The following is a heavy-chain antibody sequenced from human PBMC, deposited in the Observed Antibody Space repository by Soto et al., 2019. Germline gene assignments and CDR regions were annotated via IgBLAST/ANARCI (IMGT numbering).Heavy chain of an antibody. Sequence: TSETLSLTCTVSGGSISSYYWSWIRQPPGKGLEWIGSIYYSGSTYYNPSLKSRVTISLDTSKNQFSLRLNSVTAADTAVYYCARSSIKPQVFMHPFDYWSQGTLVTVSS. CDR2: IYYSGST. CDR1: GGSISSYY. J-gene: IGHJ4*02. V-gene: IGHV4-59*05. CDR3: ARSSIKPQVFMHPFDY. D-gene: IGHD3-3*01.